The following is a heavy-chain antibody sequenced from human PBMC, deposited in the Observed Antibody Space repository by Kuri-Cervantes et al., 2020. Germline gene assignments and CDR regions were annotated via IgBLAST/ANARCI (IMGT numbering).Heavy chain of an antibody. CDR3: AKMSYYYGSSPWLIDS. J-gene: IGHJ4*02. D-gene: IGHD3-10*01. V-gene: IGHV3-23*01. Sequence: ESLKLSCAASGCTFSSNAMSWVRQASGKGLEWVSVINPSGGSTYYAGSVKGRFTVSRDNSKNTLFLQMNSLTVEDTALYYCAKMSYYYGSSPWLIDSWGQGALVTVSS. CDR2: INPSGGST. CDR1: GCTFSSNA.